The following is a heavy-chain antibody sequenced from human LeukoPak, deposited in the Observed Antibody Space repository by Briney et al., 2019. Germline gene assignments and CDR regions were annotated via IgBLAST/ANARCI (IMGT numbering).Heavy chain of an antibody. V-gene: IGHV4-39*07. CDR1: GGSISSSSYY. CDR3: ARDKFAGSTIFVDYMDV. D-gene: IGHD3-3*01. Sequence: PSETLSLTCTVSGGSISSSSYYWGWIRQPPGKGLEWIGSIYYSGSTYYNPSLKSRVTISVDTSKDQFSLKLSSVTAADTAVYYCARDKFAGSTIFVDYMDVWGKGTTVTVSS. J-gene: IGHJ6*03. CDR2: IYYSGST.